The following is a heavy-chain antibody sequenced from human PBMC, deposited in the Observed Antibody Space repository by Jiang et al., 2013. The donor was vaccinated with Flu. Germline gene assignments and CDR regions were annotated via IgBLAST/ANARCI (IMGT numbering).Heavy chain of an antibody. CDR3: ARDLKSGYDYLYFDY. V-gene: IGHV1-69*04. J-gene: IGHJ4*02. CDR1: GGTFSSYA. Sequence: AEVKKPGSSVKVSCKASGGTFSSYAISWVRQAPGQGLEWMGRIIPILGIANYAQKFQGRVTITADKSTSTAYMELSSLRSEDTAVYYCARDLKSGYDYLYFDYWGQGTLVTVSS. D-gene: IGHD5-12*01. CDR2: IIPILGIA.